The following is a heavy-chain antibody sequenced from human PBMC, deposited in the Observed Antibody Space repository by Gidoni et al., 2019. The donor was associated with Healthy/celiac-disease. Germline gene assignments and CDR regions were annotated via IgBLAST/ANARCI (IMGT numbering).Heavy chain of an antibody. D-gene: IGHD3-10*01. J-gene: IGHJ4*02. CDR2: IYHSGST. Sequence: QVQLQESGPGLVKPSETLSLTGTVSGYSISSGYYWGWIRQPPGKGLEWIGSIYHSGSTYYNPALKSRVTISVDTSKNQFSLKLSSVTAADTAVYYCARDILITMVRGVIRAFDYWGQGTLVTVSS. CDR1: GYSISSGYY. V-gene: IGHV4-38-2*02. CDR3: ARDILITMVRGVIRAFDY.